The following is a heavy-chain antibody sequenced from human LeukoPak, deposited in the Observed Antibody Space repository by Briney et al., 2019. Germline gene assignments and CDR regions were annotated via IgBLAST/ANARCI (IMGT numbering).Heavy chain of an antibody. J-gene: IGHJ4*02. CDR2: IRSKANNYAT. CDR3: AKQSGGGFRAAMCDY. CDR1: GFTFSGSA. Sequence: GGSLKLSCVVSGFTFSGSAVHWVRQASGKGLEWVGRIRSKANNYATAYAASVKGRFTISRDDSKNTAYLQMNSLKTEDTAVYYCAKQSGGGFRAAMCDYWGQGTLVTVSS. D-gene: IGHD2-2*01. V-gene: IGHV3-73*01.